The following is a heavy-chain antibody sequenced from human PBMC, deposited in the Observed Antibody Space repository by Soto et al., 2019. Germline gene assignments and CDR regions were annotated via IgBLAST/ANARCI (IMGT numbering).Heavy chain of an antibody. CDR2: INTDNGDT. CDR1: GYTFTAYA. Sequence: QVQFVQSGAEVKKPGASVKVSCKASGYTFTAYAIHWVRQAPGQRLEWMGWINTDNGDTKYSQNFQGRVTITRDTSASTAYMDLNSLRSEDTAVIYCVRDKYTYGRRDPFDIWGQGTMVTVSS. D-gene: IGHD2-2*02. J-gene: IGHJ3*02. V-gene: IGHV1-3*04. CDR3: VRDKYTYGRRDPFDI.